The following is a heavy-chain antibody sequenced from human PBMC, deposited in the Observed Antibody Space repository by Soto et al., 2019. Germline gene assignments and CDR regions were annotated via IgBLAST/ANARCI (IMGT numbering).Heavy chain of an antibody. CDR1: GFTFSNYA. J-gene: IGHJ4*02. CDR2: ISGNGGTT. V-gene: IGHV3-23*01. Sequence: EVQLLESGGGLVQPGRSLRLSCAASGFTFSNYAMSWVRQAPGQGLDWVAAISGNGGTTYYADSVKGRFTISRDNSKNTLFLQMNSLRAEDAAVYYCAKFFVETGSNSGWPWSFHYWGQGTLVTVFS. CDR3: AKFFVETGSNSGWPWSFHY. D-gene: IGHD6-25*01.